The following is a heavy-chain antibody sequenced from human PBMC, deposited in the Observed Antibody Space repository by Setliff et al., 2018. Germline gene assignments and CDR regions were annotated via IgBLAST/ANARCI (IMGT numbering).Heavy chain of an antibody. V-gene: IGHV3-30*02. Sequence: PGESLKISCAASGFVFGTYGMHWVRQAPGKGLDWVAFVRFDGSYKVYADSVKGRFTVSRDNSENTLFLQMTSLRPEDTGIYYCAKVKKPLIRGSGFDYWGRGTLVTVSS. CDR3: AKVKKPLIRGSGFDY. CDR2: VRFDGSYK. CDR1: GFVFGTYG. D-gene: IGHD2-8*01. J-gene: IGHJ4*02.